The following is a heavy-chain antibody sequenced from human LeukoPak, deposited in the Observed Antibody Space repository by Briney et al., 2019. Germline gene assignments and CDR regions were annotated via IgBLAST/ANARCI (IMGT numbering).Heavy chain of an antibody. CDR2: ISGSGGST. J-gene: IGHJ4*02. V-gene: IGHV3-23*01. CDR1: VFTFSSYA. CDR3: AKVYFDSGWVEY. Sequence: GASLRLSCAACVFTFSSYAMSGVRQARGKGLEWVSAISGSGGSTYYADAVKGRFTIPRDNSKNTLYPQMNSLRADDTAVYYCAKVYFDSGWVEYWGQGTLVRVSS. D-gene: IGHD6-19*01.